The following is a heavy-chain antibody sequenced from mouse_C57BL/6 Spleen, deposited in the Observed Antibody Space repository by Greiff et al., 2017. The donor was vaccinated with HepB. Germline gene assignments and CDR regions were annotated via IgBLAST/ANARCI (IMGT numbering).Heavy chain of an antibody. CDR2: IFPGSGST. CDR1: GYTFTSHW. V-gene: IGHV1-56*01. CDR3: PPLGDYGSSYGYFDV. J-gene: IGHJ1*03. Sequence: QVQLQQSGPELVRPGASVKISCKAPGYTFTSHWMQWVSQRPGQGLEWIGEIFPGSGSTYYNEKFKGKATLTVDTSSSTAYMQLSSLTSEDSAVYFCPPLGDYGSSYGYFDVWGTGTTVTVSS. D-gene: IGHD1-1*01.